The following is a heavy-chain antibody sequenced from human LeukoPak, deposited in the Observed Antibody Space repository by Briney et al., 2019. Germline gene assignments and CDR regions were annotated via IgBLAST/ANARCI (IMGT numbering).Heavy chain of an antibody. CDR3: ARGSNSVAY. D-gene: IGHD4-23*01. J-gene: IGHJ4*02. Sequence: PSETLSLTCTVSGGSISSSSYYWGWIRQPPGKGLEWIGSIYYSGSTYYNPSLKSRVTISVDTSKNQFSLKLSSVTAADTAVYYCARGSNSVAYWGQGTLVTVSS. V-gene: IGHV4-39*01. CDR1: GGSISSSSYY. CDR2: IYYSGST.